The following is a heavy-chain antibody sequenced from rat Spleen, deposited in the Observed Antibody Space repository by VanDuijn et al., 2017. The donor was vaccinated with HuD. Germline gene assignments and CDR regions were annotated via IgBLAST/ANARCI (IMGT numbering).Heavy chain of an antibody. CDR2: ISFDGSTT. V-gene: IGHV5-20*01. CDR3: TTENYWFAY. D-gene: IGHD1-10*01. J-gene: IGHJ3*01. Sequence: EVQLLESGGGLVQPGRSLKLSCAASGFIFSTNDMAWVRQATTTGPGWVASISFDGSTTHYRDTVKGRFTISRDNTKSTLYLQMNSLRSEDTATYYCTTENYWFAYWGQGTLVTVSS. CDR1: GFIFSTND.